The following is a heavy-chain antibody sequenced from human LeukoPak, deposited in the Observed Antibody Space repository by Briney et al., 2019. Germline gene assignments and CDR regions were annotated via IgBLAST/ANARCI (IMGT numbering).Heavy chain of an antibody. CDR3: ARDFTFDY. Sequence: GGSLRLSCAASGFTFSSYAMHWVRQAPGKGLEWVAVISYDGSNKYYADSVKGRFTISRDNSRNTLYLQMNSLRAEDTAVYYCARDFTFDYWGQGTLVTVSS. V-gene: IGHV3-30*04. J-gene: IGHJ4*02. CDR2: ISYDGSNK. CDR1: GFTFSSYA.